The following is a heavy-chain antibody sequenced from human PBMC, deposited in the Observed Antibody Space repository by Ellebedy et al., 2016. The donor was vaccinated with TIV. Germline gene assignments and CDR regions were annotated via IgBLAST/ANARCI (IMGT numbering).Heavy chain of an antibody. V-gene: IGHV3-11*01. CDR1: GFIFSDYY. J-gene: IGHJ5*02. D-gene: IGHD6-13*01. CDR3: ARDARFIDQQHNWFDP. CDR2: ISDSGSTI. Sequence: GESLKISCAASGFIFSDYYMNWIRQAPGKGLEWASYISDSGSTIYYADSVKGRFTISRDNAKNSLYLQMNSLRAEDTAVYYCARDARFIDQQHNWFDPWGQGTLVTVSS.